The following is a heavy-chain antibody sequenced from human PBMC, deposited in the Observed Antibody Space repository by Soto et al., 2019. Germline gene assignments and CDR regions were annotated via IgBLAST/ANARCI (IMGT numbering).Heavy chain of an antibody. CDR1: GFTFSSYA. V-gene: IGHV3-64D*06. CDR2: ISTNGGST. J-gene: IGHJ4*02. D-gene: IGHD3-22*01. CDR3: VKGEYYYDSSGYYPFDY. Sequence: PGGSLRLSCSASGFTFSSYAMHWVRQATGKGLEYVSSISTNGGSTHYADSVKGRFTISRDNSKNTQYLQMSSLRADDTAVYYCVKGEYYYDSSGYYPFDYWGQGTLLTVSS.